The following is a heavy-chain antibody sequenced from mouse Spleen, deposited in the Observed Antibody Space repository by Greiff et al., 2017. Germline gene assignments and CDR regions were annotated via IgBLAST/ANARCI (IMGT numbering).Heavy chain of an antibody. CDR2: ISSGSSTI. CDR1: GFTFSDYG. J-gene: IGHJ2*01. V-gene: IGHV5-17*01. Sequence: VESGGGLVKPGGSLKLSCAASGFTFSDYGMHWVRQAPEKGLEWVAYISSGSSTIYYADTVKGRFTISRDKAKNTLFLQMTSLRSEDTALYYCERPRLGGSFDYWGQGTTLTVSS. CDR3: ERPRLGGSFDY.